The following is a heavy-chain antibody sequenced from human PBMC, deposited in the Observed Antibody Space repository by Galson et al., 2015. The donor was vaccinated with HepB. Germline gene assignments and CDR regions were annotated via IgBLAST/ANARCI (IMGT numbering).Heavy chain of an antibody. V-gene: IGHV1-69*13. CDR1: GGTFSSYA. J-gene: IGHJ6*03. Sequence: SVKVSCKASGGTFSSYAISWVRQAPGQGLEWMGGIIPIFGTANYAQKFQGRVTITADESTSTAYMELSSLRSEDTAVYYCASSPPAATYYYYYMDVWGKGTTVTVSS. D-gene: IGHD2-2*01. CDR3: ASSPPAATYYYYYMDV. CDR2: IIPIFGTA.